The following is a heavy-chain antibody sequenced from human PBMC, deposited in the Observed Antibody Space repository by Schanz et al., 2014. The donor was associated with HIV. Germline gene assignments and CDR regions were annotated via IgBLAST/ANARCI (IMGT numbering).Heavy chain of an antibody. CDR1: GGTFSRYA. Sequence: QVQLVQSGAEVKKPGSSVKVSCNASGGTFSRYAISWVRQAPGQGLDWVGDINPIFGTPHYAQKFLGRVTISADESTSTAYMELSSLRSEDTAVYFCARKEISLDDWWFDPWGQGSEVTVFS. V-gene: IGHV1-69*01. J-gene: IGHJ5*02. D-gene: IGHD3-9*01. CDR3: ARKEISLDDWWFDP. CDR2: INPIFGTP.